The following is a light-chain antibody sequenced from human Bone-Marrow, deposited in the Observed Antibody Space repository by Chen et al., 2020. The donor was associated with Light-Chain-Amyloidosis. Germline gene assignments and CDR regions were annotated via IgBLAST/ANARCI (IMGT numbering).Light chain of an antibody. V-gene: IGKV2-28*01. CDR3: MQALQTPIT. CDR2: LGS. CDR1: QSLLHSNGYNY. Sequence: DIVMTQSTLSLTATPGEPASISCRASQSLLHSNGYNYLAWYLQKPGQSPQLLIYLGSDRASGVPDRFSGSGSGTDFTLKISRVEAEDVGVYYCMQALQTPITFGQGTRLEIK. J-gene: IGKJ5*01.